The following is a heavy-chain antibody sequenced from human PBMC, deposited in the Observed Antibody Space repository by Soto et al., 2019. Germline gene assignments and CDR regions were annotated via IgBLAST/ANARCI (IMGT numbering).Heavy chain of an antibody. V-gene: IGHV3-NL1*01. Sequence: GGSLRLSCAASGFTFSSYGMHWVRQAPGKGLEWVAVIYSGGSTYYADSVKGRFTISRHNSKNTLYLQMNSLRAEDTAVYYCLTMDVWGKGTTVTVSS. CDR1: GFTFSSYG. J-gene: IGHJ6*03. D-gene: IGHD7-27*01. CDR2: IYSGGST. CDR3: LTMDV.